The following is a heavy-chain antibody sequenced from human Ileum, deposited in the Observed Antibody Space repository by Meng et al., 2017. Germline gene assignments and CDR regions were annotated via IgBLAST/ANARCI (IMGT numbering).Heavy chain of an antibody. CDR2: INPSGGST. J-gene: IGHJ3*02. CDR1: GYTFTSNY. V-gene: IGHV1-46*01. D-gene: IGHD2-21*02. CDR3: ARDVVVTGFDI. Sequence: ASVKVSCKASGYTFTSNYIHWVRQAPGQGLERMGIINPSGGSTIYAQKVQGRVTMTRDTSTSTVYMELSSLRSEDTAVYYCARDVVVTGFDIWGQGTMVTVSS.